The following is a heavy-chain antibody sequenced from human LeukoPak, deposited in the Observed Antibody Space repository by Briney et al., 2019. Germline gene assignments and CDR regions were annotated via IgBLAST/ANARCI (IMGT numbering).Heavy chain of an antibody. J-gene: IGHJ4*02. Sequence: ASVKVSCKTSGYTFTNNAVHWARQAPGQRLEFVGWINVGNGDTQYSQKFQGRVTITRDTPATTTYMELSSLRSEDTAVYYCARVDGSGPNAPNDCWGQGSLVTVSS. CDR2: INVGNGDT. V-gene: IGHV1-3*01. CDR3: ARVDGSGPNAPNDC. CDR1: GYTFTNNA. D-gene: IGHD3-10*01.